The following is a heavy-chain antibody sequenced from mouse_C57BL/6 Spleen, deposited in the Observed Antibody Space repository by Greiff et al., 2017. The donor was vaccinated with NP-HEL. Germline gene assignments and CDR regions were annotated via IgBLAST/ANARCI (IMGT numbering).Heavy chain of an antibody. CDR1: GYSITSGYY. CDR3: ARDYGSSYVCAY. J-gene: IGHJ3*01. V-gene: IGHV3-6*01. D-gene: IGHD1-1*01. CDR2: ISYDGSN. Sequence: EVQRVESGPGLVKPSQSLSLTCSVTGYSITSGYYWNWIRQFPGNKLEWMGYISYDGSNNYNPSLKNRISITRDTSKNQFFLKLNSVTTEDTATYDCARDYGSSYVCAYWGQGTLVTVSA.